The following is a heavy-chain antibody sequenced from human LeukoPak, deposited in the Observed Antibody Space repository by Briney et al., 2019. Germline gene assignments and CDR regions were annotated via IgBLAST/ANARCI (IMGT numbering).Heavy chain of an antibody. D-gene: IGHD6-13*01. CDR3: ASSPAYSSSWYAIDN. Sequence: GGSLRLSCAASGFTFSNYDMHWVRQAAGKGLEWVSGIGTAGDTYYPASVKGRFTISRENAKNSLYLQMNSMSAGDTAVYYCASSPAYSSSWYAIDNWGQGTLVTVSS. CDR1: GFTFSNYD. CDR2: IGTAGDT. V-gene: IGHV3-13*01. J-gene: IGHJ4*02.